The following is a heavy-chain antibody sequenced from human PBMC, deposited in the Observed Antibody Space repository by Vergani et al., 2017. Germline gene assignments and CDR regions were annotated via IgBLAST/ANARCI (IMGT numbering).Heavy chain of an antibody. Sequence: QVQLQESGPGLVKPSETLSLTCTESGGSISSYYWSWIRQPPGKGLEWIGYIYYSGSTNYNPSLKSRVTISVDTSKNQFSLKLGSVTAADTAVYYCARDMVSNRYFDLWGRGTLVTVSS. CDR3: ARDMVSNRYFDL. CDR1: GGSISSYY. D-gene: IGHD2-8*01. CDR2: IYYSGST. V-gene: IGHV4-59*01. J-gene: IGHJ2*01.